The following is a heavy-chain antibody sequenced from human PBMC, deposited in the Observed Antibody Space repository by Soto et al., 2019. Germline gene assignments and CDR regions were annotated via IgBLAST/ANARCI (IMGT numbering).Heavy chain of an antibody. J-gene: IGHJ4*02. V-gene: IGHV1-18*01. D-gene: IGHD4-17*01. Sequence: QVQLVQSGVEVEKPGASVKVSCKASGYTFTSSGVSWVRQAPGQGLEWMGWISGYNGNTNYAQKFQGRVTMTTDTSTSTAYMELRSLRSDDTAVYYCARDVPTVTTGGPDYWGQGTLVTVSS. CDR3: ARDVPTVTTGGPDY. CDR2: ISGYNGNT. CDR1: GYTFTSSG.